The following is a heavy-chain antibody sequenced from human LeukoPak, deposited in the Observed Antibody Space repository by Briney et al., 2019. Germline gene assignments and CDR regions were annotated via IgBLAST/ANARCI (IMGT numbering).Heavy chain of an antibody. CDR3: VRGSTVGTRLAFAP. Sequence: PGGSLRLSCAASGFTFSSYWMSWVRQAPGKGLEWVANIKQDGSDRNYVDSVKGRFTISRDNARNSLYLQMNSLRAEDTALYYCVRGSTVGTRLAFAPWGQGTLVTVSS. D-gene: IGHD1-26*01. V-gene: IGHV3-7*01. CDR2: IKQDGSDR. J-gene: IGHJ5*02. CDR1: GFTFSSYW.